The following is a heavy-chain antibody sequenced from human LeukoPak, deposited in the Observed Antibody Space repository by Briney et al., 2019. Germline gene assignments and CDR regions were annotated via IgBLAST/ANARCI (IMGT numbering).Heavy chain of an antibody. Sequence: GGSERPACAASGFTFSKYAMSWVRQAPGKGLEWVSSSSAGGDSTYSADSVKGRFTISRDNSKNTLSLQMNSLRADDTAVYYCAKSNQGATFDPFDYWGKRALVTVSS. CDR2: SSAGGDST. D-gene: IGHD3-3*01. J-gene: IGHJ4*02. V-gene: IGHV3-23*01. CDR1: GFTFSKYA. CDR3: AKSNQGATFDPFDY.